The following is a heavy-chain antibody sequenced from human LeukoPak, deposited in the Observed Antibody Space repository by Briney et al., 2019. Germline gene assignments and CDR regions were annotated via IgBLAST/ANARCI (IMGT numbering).Heavy chain of an antibody. J-gene: IGHJ4*02. CDR1: GFTFDDYG. CDR2: INWNGGST. CDR3: AKDDAWLRFGE. D-gene: IGHD3-10*01. Sequence: GGSLRLSCAATGFTFDDYGMSWVRQAPGKGLEWVSGINWNGGSTGYADSVKGRFTISRDNSKNTLYLEVISLTAEDTAVYYCAKDDAWLRFGEWSQGTLVTVSS. V-gene: IGHV3-20*04.